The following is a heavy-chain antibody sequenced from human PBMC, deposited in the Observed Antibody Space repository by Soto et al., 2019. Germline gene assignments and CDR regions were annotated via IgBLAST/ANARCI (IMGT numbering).Heavy chain of an antibody. D-gene: IGHD6-19*01. CDR1: GFTFSDHG. V-gene: IGHV3-23*01. CDR3: ARPPLYCSGGYFDT. J-gene: IGHJ4*02. Sequence: GGALILSCAASGFTFSDHGMTWVRQAPGKGLEWVSSILDVAGRKCYAASVRGSFTVSRDRTTNPLDLRMTSLRAEDSAVDFCARPPLYCSGGYFDTWGQGTLVTGSS. CDR2: ILDVAGRK.